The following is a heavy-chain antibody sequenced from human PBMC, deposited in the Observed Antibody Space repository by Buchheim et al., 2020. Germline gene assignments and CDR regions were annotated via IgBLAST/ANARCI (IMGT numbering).Heavy chain of an antibody. V-gene: IGHV4-30-4*01. CDR3: AREGSLWFGEGWFDP. D-gene: IGHD3-10*01. J-gene: IGHJ5*02. CDR2: IYNSGST. CDR1: GGSISSGDNY. Sequence: QVQLQESGPGLVKPSQTLSLTCTVSGGSISSGDNYWSWIRQPPGKGLEWIGYIYNSGSTYYNPSPKSRVTISADTSKNQFSLKLSSVTAADTAVYYCAREGSLWFGEGWFDPWGQGTL.